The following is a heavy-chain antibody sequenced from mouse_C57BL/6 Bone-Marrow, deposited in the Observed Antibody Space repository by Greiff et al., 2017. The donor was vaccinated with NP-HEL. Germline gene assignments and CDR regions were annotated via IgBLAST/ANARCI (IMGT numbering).Heavy chain of an antibody. CDR3: TTYPIDYGSRFAY. CDR1: GFNIKDDY. V-gene: IGHV14-4*01. D-gene: IGHD1-1*01. J-gene: IGHJ3*01. Sequence: EVQLQQSGAELVRPGASVKLSCTASGFNIKDDYMHWVKQRPEQGLEWIGWIDPENGDTEYASKFQGKATITADTSSNTAYLQLSSLTSEDTAVYYCTTYPIDYGSRFAYWGQGTLVTVSA. CDR2: IDPENGDT.